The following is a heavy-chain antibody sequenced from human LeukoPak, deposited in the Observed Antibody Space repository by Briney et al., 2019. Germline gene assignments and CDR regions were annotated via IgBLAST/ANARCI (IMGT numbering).Heavy chain of an antibody. CDR1: GFTFSSYA. Sequence: PGGSLRLSCAASGFTFSSYAMSWVRQAPGKGLEWVSAISVSGGSTYYADSVKGRFTISRDNSKNTLYLHMNSLRAEDTAVYDCAKLVPSDDFWSGYLGWFDPWGQGTLVTVSS. CDR3: AKLVPSDDFWSGYLGWFDP. J-gene: IGHJ5*02. CDR2: ISVSGGST. V-gene: IGHV3-23*01. D-gene: IGHD3-3*01.